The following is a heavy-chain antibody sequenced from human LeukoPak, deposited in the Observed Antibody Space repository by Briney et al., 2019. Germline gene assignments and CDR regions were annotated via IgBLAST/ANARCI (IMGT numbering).Heavy chain of an antibody. CDR1: GGSISSNNYY. D-gene: IGHD6-19*01. V-gene: IGHV4-39*01. CDR3: ATRIAVAGNYFDY. J-gene: IGHJ4*02. CDR2: IYYSGST. Sequence: PSETLSPTCIVSGGSISSNNYYWGWIRQPPGKGLEWLGSIYYSGSTYYNPSLKSRVTISVDTSKNQFSLKLSSVTATDTAVYYCATRIAVAGNYFDYWGQGNLVTVSS.